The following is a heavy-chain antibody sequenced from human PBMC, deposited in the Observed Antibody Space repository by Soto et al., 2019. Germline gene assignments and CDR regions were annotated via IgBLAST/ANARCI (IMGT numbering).Heavy chain of an antibody. CDR2: TYYRSKWYN. CDR3: ARDRACSGGSCYHNWFDP. V-gene: IGHV6-1*01. Sequence: SQTLSLTCAISGDSVSSNSAAWNWIRQSPSRGLEWLGRTYYRSKWYNDYAVSVKSRITINPDTSKNQFSLQLNSVTPEDTAVYYCARDRACSGGSCYHNWFDPWGQGTLVTVLL. J-gene: IGHJ5*02. D-gene: IGHD2-15*01. CDR1: GDSVSSNSAA.